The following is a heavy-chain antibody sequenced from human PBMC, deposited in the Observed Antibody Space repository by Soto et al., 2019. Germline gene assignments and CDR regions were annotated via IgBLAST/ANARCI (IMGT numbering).Heavy chain of an antibody. Sequence: SETLSLTCTVSGGSISSYYWSWIRQPPGKGLEWIGYIYYSGSTNYNPSLKSRVTISVDTSKNQFSLKLSSVTAADTAVYYCARHNCSSTSCYNNYYYYMDVWGKGTTVTVSS. V-gene: IGHV4-59*08. CDR1: GGSISSYY. CDR2: IYYSGST. D-gene: IGHD2-2*01. CDR3: ARHNCSSTSCYNNYYYYMDV. J-gene: IGHJ6*03.